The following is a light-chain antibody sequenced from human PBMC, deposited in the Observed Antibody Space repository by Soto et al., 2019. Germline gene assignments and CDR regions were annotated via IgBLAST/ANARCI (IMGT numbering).Light chain of an antibody. J-gene: IGLJ2*01. CDR3: SSKAGSDNLGVV. V-gene: IGLV2-8*01. CDR1: SSDVGGYND. CDR2: EVT. Sequence: QSALTQPPSASESPGQSVAISCTGTSSDVGGYNDVSWYQQHPGKAPKLMIYEVTERPSGVPDRFSGSKSGNTASLTVSGLQADDEAYYYCSSKAGSDNLGVVFGGGTKLTVL.